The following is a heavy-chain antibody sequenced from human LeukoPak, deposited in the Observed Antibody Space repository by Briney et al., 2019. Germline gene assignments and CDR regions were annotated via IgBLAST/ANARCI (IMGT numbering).Heavy chain of an antibody. CDR3: ARGGVPAAAFDP. V-gene: IGHV4-59*01. CDR2: IYYSGST. Sequence: SETLSLTCTVSGGSISSYYWSWIRQPPGKGLEWIGYIYYSGSTNYNSSLKSRVTISVDTSKNQFSLKLSSVTAADTAVYYCARGGVPAAAFDPWGQGTLVTVSS. J-gene: IGHJ5*02. CDR1: GGSISSYY. D-gene: IGHD2-2*01.